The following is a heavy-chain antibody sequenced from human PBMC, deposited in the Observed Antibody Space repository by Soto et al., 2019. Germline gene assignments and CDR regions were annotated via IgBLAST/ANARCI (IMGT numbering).Heavy chain of an antibody. D-gene: IGHD1-20*01. CDR3: ARGRAITGTMPS. CDR2: MNPNTGNT. CDR1: GYTFTSYD. V-gene: IGHV1-8*01. Sequence: QLQPVQSGAEVKKPGASVKVSCKASGYTFTSYDINWVRQATGQGLEWMGWMNPNTGNTGYAQKFQGRVTMTRNTSISTAYMELSSLRSEDTAVYYCARGRAITGTMPSWGQGTLVTVSS. J-gene: IGHJ5*02.